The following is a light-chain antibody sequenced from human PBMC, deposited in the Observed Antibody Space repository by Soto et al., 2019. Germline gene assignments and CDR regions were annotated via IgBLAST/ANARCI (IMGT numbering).Light chain of an antibody. CDR1: SSNIGSNT. CDR2: SNN. J-gene: IGLJ1*01. Sequence: QSVLTQPPSASGTPGQRVTISCSGSSSNIGSNTLNWYQQLPGTAPKLLIYSNNQRASGVPDRFSGSKSGTSASLAISGLQSEDEADDYCAAWDDSLKGYYVFGNGTKVXVL. V-gene: IGLV1-44*01. CDR3: AAWDDSLKGYYV.